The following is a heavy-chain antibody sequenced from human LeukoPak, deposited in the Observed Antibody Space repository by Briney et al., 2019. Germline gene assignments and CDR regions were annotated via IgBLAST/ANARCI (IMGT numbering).Heavy chain of an antibody. CDR1: GFTFSRYD. V-gene: IGHV3-23*01. Sequence: PGGSLRLSCTTSGFTFSRYDMQWVRQAPGKGLEWVSGISRSGPTYYRDSVRGRFTISRDNSRNTLYLQMNSLRAEDTAVYYSAKGESFAFATWGQGTMVTVSS. CDR3: AKGESFAFAT. D-gene: IGHD2-21*01. CDR2: ISRSGPT. J-gene: IGHJ3*02.